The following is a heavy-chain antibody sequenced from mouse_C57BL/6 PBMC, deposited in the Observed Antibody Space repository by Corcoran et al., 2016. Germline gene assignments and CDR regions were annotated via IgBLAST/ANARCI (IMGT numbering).Heavy chain of an antibody. V-gene: IGHV9-3*01. CDR3: ARSGYYYGSDWYFDV. CDR2: INTYSGVP. D-gene: IGHD1-1*01. CDR1: GNTFTTCG. J-gene: IGHJ1*03. Sequence: QIQLVQPGPELMKPGGTVKNSCKDSGNTFTTCGISWVKQAPGKGLKGMGWINTYSGVPTYADDFKGRFAFSSETTASTAYLQINNLKNEDTATYFCARSGYYYGSDWYFDVWGTGTTVTVSS.